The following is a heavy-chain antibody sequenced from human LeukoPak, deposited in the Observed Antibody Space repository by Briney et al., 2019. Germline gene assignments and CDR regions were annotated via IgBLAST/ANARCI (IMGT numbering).Heavy chain of an antibody. CDR3: ARRMNYFDY. CDR2: IKQDGTEK. D-gene: IGHD2/OR15-2a*01. CDR1: GFTFSTYW. Sequence: PGGSLRLSCAASGFTFSTYWMTWVRQAPGKGLGWVANIKQDGTEKYYVDSVKGRFTISRDNAKNSLYLQMNSLRADDTAVYYCARRMNYFDYWGQGTLVTVSS. J-gene: IGHJ4*02. V-gene: IGHV3-7*04.